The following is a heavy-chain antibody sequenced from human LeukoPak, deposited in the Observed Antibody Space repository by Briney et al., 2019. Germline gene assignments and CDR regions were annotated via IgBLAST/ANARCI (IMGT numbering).Heavy chain of an antibody. CDR3: ATGIQLLDYYYMDV. Sequence: ASVKVSCKASGYTFTGYYMHWVRQAPGKGLEWMGGFDPEDGETIYAQKFQGRVTMTEDTSTDTAYMELSSLRSEDTAVYYCATGIQLLDYYYMDVWGKGTTVTISS. D-gene: IGHD2-2*01. CDR1: GYTFTGYY. J-gene: IGHJ6*03. V-gene: IGHV1-24*01. CDR2: FDPEDGET.